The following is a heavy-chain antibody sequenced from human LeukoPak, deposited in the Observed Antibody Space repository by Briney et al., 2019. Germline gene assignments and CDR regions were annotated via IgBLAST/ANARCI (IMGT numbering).Heavy chain of an antibody. D-gene: IGHD2-8*02. V-gene: IGHV3-43D*03. J-gene: IGHJ6*03. CDR2: ISWDGGST. Sequence: GGSLRLSCAASGFTFDDYAMHWVRQAPGKGLEWVSLISWDGGSTYYADSVKGRFTISRDNSTNSLYLQMNCLRAEDTALYYCAKGYSWSYYYMDVWGKGTTVTVSS. CDR3: AKGYSWSYYYMDV. CDR1: GFTFDDYA.